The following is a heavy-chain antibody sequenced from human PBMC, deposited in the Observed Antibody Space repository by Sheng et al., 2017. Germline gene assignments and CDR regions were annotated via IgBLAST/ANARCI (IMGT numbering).Heavy chain of an antibody. D-gene: IGHD4-17*01. CDR3: ASEATTVTTNFDY. Sequence: EVQLVESGGGLVQPGGSLRLSCAASGFTFSSYEMNWVRQAPGKGLEWVSYISSSGSTIYYADSVKGRFTISRDNAKNSLYLQMNSLRAEDTAVYYCASEATTVTTNFDYWGQGTLVTVSS. J-gene: IGHJ4*02. CDR2: ISSSGSTI. V-gene: IGHV3-48*03. CDR1: GFTFSSYE.